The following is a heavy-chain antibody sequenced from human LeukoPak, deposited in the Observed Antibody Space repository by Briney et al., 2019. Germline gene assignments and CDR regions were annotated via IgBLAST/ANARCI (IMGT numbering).Heavy chain of an antibody. CDR1: GGSISSGDYY. CDR3: ARGVRENYYDSSGYYSHFDY. Sequence: SSQTLSLTCTVSGGSISSGDYYWSWIRQPPGKGLEWIGYIYYSGSTNYNPSLKSRVTISVDTSKNQFSLKLSSVTAADTAVYYCARGVRENYYDSSGYYSHFDYWGQGTLVTVSS. J-gene: IGHJ4*02. V-gene: IGHV4-30-4*01. CDR2: IYYSGST. D-gene: IGHD3-22*01.